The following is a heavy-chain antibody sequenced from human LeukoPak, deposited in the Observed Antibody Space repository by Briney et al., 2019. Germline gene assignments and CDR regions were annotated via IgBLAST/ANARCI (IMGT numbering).Heavy chain of an antibody. J-gene: IGHJ4*02. CDR3: ARVDQDGAGSYPNLPFDY. Sequence: PGGSLRLSCVTTGFTFSKYGMHWVRQAPGKGLEWVAVISYDGNNKYYADSVKGRFTISRDNSKNTLYLQMNSLRAEDTAVYYCARVDQDGAGSYPNLPFDYWGQGTLVTVSS. CDR2: ISYDGNNK. CDR1: GFTFSKYG. V-gene: IGHV3-30*03. D-gene: IGHD3-10*01.